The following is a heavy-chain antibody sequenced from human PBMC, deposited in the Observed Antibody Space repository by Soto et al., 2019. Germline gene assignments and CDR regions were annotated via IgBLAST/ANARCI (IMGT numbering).Heavy chain of an antibody. CDR2: INWNSDKV. V-gene: IGHV3-9*01. Sequence: VLLVESGGGLVQPGRSLRLSCAVSGFNFGNYAMHWVRQAPGKGLEWVAAINWNSDKVAYAGSVLGRFTIFRDSAKNYLHLQMNDLTTEDTAFYYCAKDKGGTPYYIDSWGQGILVTVSS. J-gene: IGHJ4*02. D-gene: IGHD6-25*01. CDR3: AKDKGGTPYYIDS. CDR1: GFNFGNYA.